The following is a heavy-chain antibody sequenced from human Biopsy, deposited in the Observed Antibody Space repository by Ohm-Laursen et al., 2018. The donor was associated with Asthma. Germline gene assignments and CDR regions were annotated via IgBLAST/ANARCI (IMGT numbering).Heavy chain of an antibody. CDR2: INTNNGKP. Sequence: ASVTVSCKASGYTVTRYAINWVGQAPGQGLEWMGWINTNNGKPTYAQGFTGRFVFSLDTSVNTAHLQINSLKAEDTAVYYCARMISYYHEMRAPFFDYWGQGTLVTVSS. V-gene: IGHV7-4-1*02. CDR3: ARMISYYHEMRAPFFDY. D-gene: IGHD3-22*01. CDR1: GYTVTRYA. J-gene: IGHJ4*02.